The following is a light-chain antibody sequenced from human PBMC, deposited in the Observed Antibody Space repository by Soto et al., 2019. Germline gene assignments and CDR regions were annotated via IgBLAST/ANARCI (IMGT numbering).Light chain of an antibody. V-gene: IGKV3-15*01. CDR1: QYINTR. Sequence: EIVLTQSPATLSSFPGDRVTLSCRASQYINTRLAWYQHRLGQTPRLLIYGASTRATGIPARISGSGSGTEFTLTITSLQSDDFAVYYCQQYNKWRTFGQGTKVDIK. CDR3: QQYNKWRT. J-gene: IGKJ1*01. CDR2: GAS.